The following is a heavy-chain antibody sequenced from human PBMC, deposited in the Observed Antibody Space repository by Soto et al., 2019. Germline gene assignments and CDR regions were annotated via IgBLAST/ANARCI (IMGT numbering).Heavy chain of an antibody. D-gene: IGHD6-19*01. CDR3: ARDQVSSGWYIGSLDAFDI. CDR1: GYTMTSYA. Sequence: ASVKVSCKTSGYTMTSYAMHWVSQAPGQRLKWMGWINAGNGNTKYSQKFQGRVTITRDTSASTAYMELSSLRSEDTAVYYCARDQVSSGWYIGSLDAFDIWGQGTMVTVSS. J-gene: IGHJ3*02. V-gene: IGHV1-3*01. CDR2: INAGNGNT.